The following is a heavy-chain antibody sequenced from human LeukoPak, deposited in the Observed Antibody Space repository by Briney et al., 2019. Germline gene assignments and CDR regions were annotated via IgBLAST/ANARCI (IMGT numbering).Heavy chain of an antibody. CDR2: IYPGDSDT. CDR1: GYSFTSYW. V-gene: IGHV5-51*01. CDR3: AREVVRYRNAFDI. D-gene: IGHD2-2*01. J-gene: IGHJ3*02. Sequence: GESLKISCKGSGYSFTSYWIGWVRQMPGKGLEWMGIIYPGDSDTRYSPSFQGQVTISADKSISTAYLQWSSLKASDTAMYYCAREVVRYRNAFDIWGQGTMVTVSS.